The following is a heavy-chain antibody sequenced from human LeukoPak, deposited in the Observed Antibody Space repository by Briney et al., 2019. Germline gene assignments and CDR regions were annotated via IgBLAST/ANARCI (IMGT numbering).Heavy chain of an antibody. CDR2: ITTSDGNT. CDR3: AKDGGLWVSAHWGDS. D-gene: IGHD7-27*01. Sequence: GGSLRLSCAASGFTFSSYTMSWVRQAPGKGLERVSTITTSDGNTYYADSVKGRFTVSRDNSKNTLYLQMNSLRAEDTAVYYCAKDGGLWVSAHWGDSWGRGTLVTVSS. CDR1: GFTFSSYT. J-gene: IGHJ4*02. V-gene: IGHV3-23*01.